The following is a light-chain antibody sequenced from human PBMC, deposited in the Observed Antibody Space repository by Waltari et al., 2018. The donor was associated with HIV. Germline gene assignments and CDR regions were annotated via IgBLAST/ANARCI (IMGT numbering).Light chain of an antibody. J-gene: IGLJ2*01. CDR3: GTWDDKLGGGI. CDR2: GRN. V-gene: IGLV1-51*01. CDR1: SSNVGTNG. Sequence: QSVLTQPPSVSAAPGQKVTISCSGSSSNVGTNGVSWYQQLPGKSPTLLIYGRNNRFPGVPDRFSASQSGTSATLGISGLQTGDEANYYCGTWDDKLGGGIFGGGTKLTAL.